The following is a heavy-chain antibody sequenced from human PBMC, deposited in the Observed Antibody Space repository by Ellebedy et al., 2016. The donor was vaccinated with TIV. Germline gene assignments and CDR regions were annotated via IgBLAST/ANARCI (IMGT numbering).Heavy chain of an antibody. Sequence: ASVKVSCKASGGTFSSYAISWVRQAPGQGLEWMGGIIPIFGTANYAQKFQGRVTITADKSTRTAYMELSSLRSEDTAVYYCASTRGVIVGATIYYYYGMDVWGQGTTVTVSS. CDR3: ASTRGVIVGATIYYYYGMDV. CDR2: IIPIFGTA. CDR1: GGTFSSYA. D-gene: IGHD1-26*01. J-gene: IGHJ6*02. V-gene: IGHV1-69*06.